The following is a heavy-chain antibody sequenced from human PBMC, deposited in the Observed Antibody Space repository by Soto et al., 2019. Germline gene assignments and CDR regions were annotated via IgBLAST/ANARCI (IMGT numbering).Heavy chain of an antibody. J-gene: IGHJ4*02. CDR2: IYYSGST. Sequence: SETLSLTCTVSGGSVSSGSYYWSWIRQPPGKGLEWIGYIYYSGSTNYNPSLKSRVTISVDTSKNQFSLKLSSVTAADTAVYYCARKGDGYNYYFDYWGQGTMVTVSS. CDR3: ARKGDGYNYYFDY. CDR1: GGSVSSGSYY. D-gene: IGHD5-12*01. V-gene: IGHV4-61*01.